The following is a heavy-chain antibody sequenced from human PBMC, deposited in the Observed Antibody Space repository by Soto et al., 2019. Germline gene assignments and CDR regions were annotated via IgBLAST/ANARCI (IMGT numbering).Heavy chain of an antibody. Sequence: ASVKVSCKASGYSFTNFDINWVRQATGQGLEWVGWMNPDSGDTDYAPRFQGRVTMTRDISISTAYLDLSSLGSEDTAVYYCARALAVRDTFDPWGQGTMVTVSS. CDR3: ARALAVRDTFDP. V-gene: IGHV1-8*02. J-gene: IGHJ3*01. D-gene: IGHD6-19*01. CDR1: GYSFTNFD. CDR2: MNPDSGDT.